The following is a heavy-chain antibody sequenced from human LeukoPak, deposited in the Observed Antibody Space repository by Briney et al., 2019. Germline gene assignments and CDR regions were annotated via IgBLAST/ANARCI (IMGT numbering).Heavy chain of an antibody. CDR2: INHSGST. Sequence: SETLSLTCAVYGGSFSGYYWSWIRQPPGKGLEWIGEINHSGSTNYNPSLKSRVTISVDTSKNQFSLKLSSVTAADTAVYYCARGRGGGDGGYEIDYWGQGTLVTVSS. J-gene: IGHJ4*02. CDR3: ARGRGGGDGGYEIDY. V-gene: IGHV4-34*01. CDR1: GGSFSGYY. D-gene: IGHD5-12*01.